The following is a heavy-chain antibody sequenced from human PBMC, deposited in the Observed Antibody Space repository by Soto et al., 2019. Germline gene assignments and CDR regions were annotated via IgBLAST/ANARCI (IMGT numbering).Heavy chain of an antibody. V-gene: IGHV3-33*01. J-gene: IGHJ6*02. Sequence: GRYMRLSCAASGFTFSSYGMHWFRQAPGKGLEWVAVIWYDGSNKYYADSVKGRFTISRDNSKNTLYLQMNSLRAEDTAVYYCARDLGPSQFYCRVGSGYPGSILYGLAGWGQRTTVTVSS. CDR3: ARDLGPSQFYCRVGSGYPGSILYGLAG. CDR2: IWYDGSNK. CDR1: GFTFSSYG. D-gene: IGHD2-15*01.